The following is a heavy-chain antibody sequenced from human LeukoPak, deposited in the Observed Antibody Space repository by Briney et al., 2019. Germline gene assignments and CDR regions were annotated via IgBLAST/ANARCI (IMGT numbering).Heavy chain of an antibody. CDR3: ARGAPAFMYPPDY. CDR1: GFTFSSYS. V-gene: IGHV3-21*01. CDR2: ISSSSSYI. Sequence: GGSLRLSCAVSGFTFSSYSMNWVRPAPGKGLEWVSSISSSSSYIYYADSVKGRFTISRDNAKNSLYLQMNSLRAEDTAVYYCARGAPAFMYPPDYWGQGTLVTVSS. J-gene: IGHJ4*02. D-gene: IGHD2-2*01.